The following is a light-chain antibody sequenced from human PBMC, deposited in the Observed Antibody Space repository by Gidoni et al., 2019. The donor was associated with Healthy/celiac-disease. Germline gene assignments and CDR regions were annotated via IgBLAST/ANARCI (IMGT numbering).Light chain of an antibody. V-gene: IGKV1-5*03. CDR2: KAS. CDR3: QRPPGS. Sequence: LLIYKASSLESGVPSRFSGSGSGTEFTLTISSLQPDDFATYYCQRPPGSFGQGTKVEIK. J-gene: IGKJ1*01.